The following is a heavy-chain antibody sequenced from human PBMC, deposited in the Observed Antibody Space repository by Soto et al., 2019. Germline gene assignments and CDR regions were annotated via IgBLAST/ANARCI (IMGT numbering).Heavy chain of an antibody. Sequence: QVQLVQSGAEVKKPGASVKVSCKASGYTFTSYDINWVRQATGQGLEWMGWMNPNSGNTGYAQKFQGSVTMTRNTSLSPAYIGLSSPGFGDPAVYYCAREYRSGWAKDWGQGTLVTVSS. CDR1: GYTFTSYD. CDR3: AREYRSGWAKD. CDR2: MNPNSGNT. V-gene: IGHV1-8*01. D-gene: IGHD6-19*01. J-gene: IGHJ4*02.